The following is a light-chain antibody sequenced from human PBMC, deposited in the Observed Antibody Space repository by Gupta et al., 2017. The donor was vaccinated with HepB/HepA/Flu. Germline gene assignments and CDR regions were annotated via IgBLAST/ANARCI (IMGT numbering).Light chain of an antibody. CDR3: QEWDSSTSRVL. CDR2: QDI. Sequence: SSELTQPPSVSVSPGQTARITCSGDKLGNQYVCWYQQKPGQAPVLVIYQDIKRPSGIPERISSSSYGNTATLTMSGAQAMDEADYYCQEWDSSTSRVLFGGGTKLTVL. V-gene: IGLV3-1*01. J-gene: IGLJ2*01. CDR1: KLGNQY.